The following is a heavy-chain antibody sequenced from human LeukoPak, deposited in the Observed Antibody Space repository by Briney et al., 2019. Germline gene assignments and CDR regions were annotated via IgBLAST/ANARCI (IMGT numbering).Heavy chain of an antibody. D-gene: IGHD4-17*01. J-gene: IGHJ4*02. CDR2: ISYDGSNK. CDR3: ARGLVGPVGDYGLVDY. Sequence: AGSLRLSCAASGPTFSAYAMHWVRQAPGKGLEWVAVISYDGSNKYYADSVKGRFTIFRDNSKNTVHLQMNSLKSEDTAAYYCARGLVGPVGDYGLVDYGGQGTPVIVSS. CDR1: GPTFSAYA. V-gene: IGHV3-30-3*01.